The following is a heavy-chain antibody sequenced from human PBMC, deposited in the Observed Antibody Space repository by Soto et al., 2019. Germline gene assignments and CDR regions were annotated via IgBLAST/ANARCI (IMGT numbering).Heavy chain of an antibody. Sequence: PWETLSLTCTVSGGSISSSNYYWGWIRQPPGKGLEWIGSIYYSGNTYYNPSLKSRVTMSVDTSKNQFSLKLSSVTAADTAVYYCARLGGYCSTTGCYGYYAMDVWGQGTTVS. CDR3: ARLGGYCSTTGCYGYYAMDV. CDR1: GGSISSSNYY. V-gene: IGHV4-39*01. J-gene: IGHJ6*02. D-gene: IGHD2-2*01. CDR2: IYYSGNT.